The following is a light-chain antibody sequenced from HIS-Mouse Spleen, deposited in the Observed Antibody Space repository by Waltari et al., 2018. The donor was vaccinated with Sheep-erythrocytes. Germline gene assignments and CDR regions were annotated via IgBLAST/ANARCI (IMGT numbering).Light chain of an antibody. V-gene: IGLV3-19*01. J-gene: IGLJ3*02. Sequence: SSELTQDPAVSVVVGQTVRIKCQGDSLRRYYASWYQQKPGQAPVLVIYGKNNRPSGVSNRFSGSKSGNTASLTISGLQAEDEADYYCCSYAGSSTWVFGGGTKLTVL. CDR1: SLRRYY. CDR2: GKN. CDR3: CSYAGSSTWV.